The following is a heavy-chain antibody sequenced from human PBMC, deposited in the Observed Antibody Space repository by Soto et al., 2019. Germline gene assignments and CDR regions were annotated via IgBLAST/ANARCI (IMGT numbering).Heavy chain of an antibody. D-gene: IGHD4-17*01. CDR1: GFTFSSYA. CDR2: ISYDGSNK. V-gene: IGHV3-30-3*01. Sequence: HPGGSLRLSCAASGFTFSSYAMHWVRQAPGKGLEWVAVISYDGSNKYYADSVKGRFTISRDNSKNTLYLQMNSLRAEDTAVYYCARDFHEYGDHFDYWGQGTLVTVSS. CDR3: ARDFHEYGDHFDY. J-gene: IGHJ4*02.